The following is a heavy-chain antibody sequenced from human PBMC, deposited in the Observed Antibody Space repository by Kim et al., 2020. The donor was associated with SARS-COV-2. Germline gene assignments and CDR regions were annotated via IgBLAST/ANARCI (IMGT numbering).Heavy chain of an antibody. V-gene: IGHV3-20*04. CDR3: VLWGGRDY. CDR1: GFTFDDYG. D-gene: IGHD3-16*01. Sequence: GGSLRLSCATSGFTFDDYGMSWVRQAPGKGLEWVSGINWNGRNTGYADSVKGRFTISRDNAKSALHLQMNSLRGEDTALYFCVLWGGRDYWGQGTLVTVSS. J-gene: IGHJ4*02. CDR2: INWNGRNT.